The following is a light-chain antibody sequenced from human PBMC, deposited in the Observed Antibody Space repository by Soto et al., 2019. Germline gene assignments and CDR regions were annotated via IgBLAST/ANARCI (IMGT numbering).Light chain of an antibody. CDR2: EGF. CDR3: SSYAVSDTMI. CDR1: SSDVGTYAR. J-gene: IGLJ2*01. Sequence: QSALTQPPSVSGSPGQSVTISCTGTSSDVGTYARVSWYQQPPGAAPKLLIYEGFRRPSGVSNRFSGSKSGNTASLTVSALQAEDEANYYCSSYAVSDTMIFGGGTKLTVL. V-gene: IGLV2-23*01.